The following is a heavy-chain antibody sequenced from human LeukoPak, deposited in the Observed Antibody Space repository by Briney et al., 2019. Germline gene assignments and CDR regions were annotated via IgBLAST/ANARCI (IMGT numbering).Heavy chain of an antibody. J-gene: IGHJ4*02. D-gene: IGHD1-26*01. CDR2: IYYSGSI. CDR3: ARHSSLDFDY. V-gene: IGHV4-59*08. CDR1: GGSISSYY. Sequence: SETLSLTCTVSGGSISSYYWSWIRQPPGKGLEWIGYIYYSGSINYNPSLKSRVTISVDTSKNQFSLKLSSVTAADTAVYYCARHSSLDFDYWGQGTLVTVSS.